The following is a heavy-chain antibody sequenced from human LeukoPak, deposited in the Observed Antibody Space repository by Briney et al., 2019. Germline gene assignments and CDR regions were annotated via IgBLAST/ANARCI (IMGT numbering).Heavy chain of an antibody. Sequence: PSETLSLTCTSAGSSISSYYWSLIRKPPGKGQELSGYIYYSGSTNYNRSLKSRVTISVDTSKNQFSLKLSSVTAADTAVYYCARNPRGDYDFDYWGQGTLVTVSS. J-gene: IGHJ4*02. CDR1: GSSISSYY. D-gene: IGHD3-3*01. CDR3: ARNPRGDYDFDY. CDR2: IYYSGST. V-gene: IGHV4-59*01.